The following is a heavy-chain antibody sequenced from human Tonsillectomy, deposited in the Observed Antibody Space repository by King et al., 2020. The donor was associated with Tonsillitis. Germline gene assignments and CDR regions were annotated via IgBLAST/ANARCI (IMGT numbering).Heavy chain of an antibody. V-gene: IGHV4-39*01. J-gene: IGHJ4*02. CDR1: GVPITRSNYY. Sequence: QLQESGPGRVKPSETLSLTCTVSGVPITRSNYYWGWIRQPPGKGLEWIGSISYAGTTYNNPSLVSRLSMSVDTSKNQFSLKLTSVTAADSAVYYCARQEATGWPSFFDYWGQGTLVTVSS. CDR3: ARQEATGWPSFFDY. CDR2: ISYAGTT. D-gene: IGHD6-19*01.